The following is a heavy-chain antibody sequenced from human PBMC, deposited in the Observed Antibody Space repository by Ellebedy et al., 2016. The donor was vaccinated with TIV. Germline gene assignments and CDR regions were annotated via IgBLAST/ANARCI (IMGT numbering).Heavy chain of an antibody. CDR2: IYPGNSDT. J-gene: IGHJ4*02. Sequence: GGSLRLSXNGSGYSFTSYWIGWVRQMPGKGLEWMGIIYPGNSDTRYSPSFQGQVTISADKSISTAYLQWSSLKASDTAMYYCARLYSSSPDYWGQGTLVTVSS. V-gene: IGHV5-51*01. CDR3: ARLYSSSPDY. D-gene: IGHD6-6*01. CDR1: GYSFTSYW.